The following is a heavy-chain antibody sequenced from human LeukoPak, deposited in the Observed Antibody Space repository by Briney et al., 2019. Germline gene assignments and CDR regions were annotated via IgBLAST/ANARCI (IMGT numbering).Heavy chain of an antibody. CDR2: ISSSSSYI. J-gene: IGHJ2*01. D-gene: IGHD3-10*01. Sequence: GGSLRLSCAASGFSFSSYSMNWVRLAPGKGLEWVSSISSSSSYIYYADSVKGRFTISRDNAKNSLYLQMNSLRAEDTAVYYCARVKEFGSGTFYWNYWYFDLWGRGTLVTVCS. CDR1: GFSFSSYS. V-gene: IGHV3-21*04. CDR3: ARVKEFGSGTFYWNYWYFDL.